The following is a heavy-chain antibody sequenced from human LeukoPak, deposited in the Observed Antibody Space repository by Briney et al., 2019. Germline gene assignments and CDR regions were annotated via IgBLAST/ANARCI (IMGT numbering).Heavy chain of an antibody. CDR1: GGSISSYY. CDR2: ISYSGST. Sequence: PSETLSLTCTVSGGSISSYYWSWVRQPPGEGLEWIGYISYSGSTNYNPSLKSRVTISVDTSKNQFSLKLSSVTAADTAVYYCASAGSYSVDYWGQGTLVTVSS. V-gene: IGHV4-59*08. CDR3: ASAGSYSVDY. J-gene: IGHJ4*02. D-gene: IGHD1-26*01.